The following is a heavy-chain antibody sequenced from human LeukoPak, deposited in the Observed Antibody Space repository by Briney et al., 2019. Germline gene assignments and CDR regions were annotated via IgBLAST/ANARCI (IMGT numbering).Heavy chain of an antibody. CDR2: IYYSGST. CDR1: GGSISSSSYY. CDR3: ARHDGPGIAAAGSAFDI. D-gene: IGHD6-13*01. J-gene: IGHJ3*02. V-gene: IGHV4-39*01. Sequence: SETLSHTCTVSGGSISSSSYYWGWIRQPPGKGLEWIGSIYYSGSTYYNPSLKSRVTISVDTSKNQFSLKLSSVTAADTAVYYCARHDGPGIAAAGSAFDIWGQGTMVTVSS.